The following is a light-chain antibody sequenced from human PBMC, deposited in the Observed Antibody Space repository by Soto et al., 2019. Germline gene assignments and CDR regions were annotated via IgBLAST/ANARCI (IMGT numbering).Light chain of an antibody. CDR3: QHFGSSRGCT. CDR2: GVS. CDR1: QSVGGDY. V-gene: IGKV3-20*01. J-gene: IGKJ3*01. Sequence: EIVLTQSPGTLSLSPGDRATLSCRASQSVGGDYLAWYQQKPGQAPRLLISGVSSRATGIPDRFSGSGSGTDFTPPISSLEPPDVAVYYCQHFGSSRGCTFGHGTKVDAK.